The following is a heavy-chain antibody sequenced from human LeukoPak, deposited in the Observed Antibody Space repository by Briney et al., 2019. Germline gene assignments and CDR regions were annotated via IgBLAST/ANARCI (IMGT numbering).Heavy chain of an antibody. CDR1: GFTFSSYS. D-gene: IGHD2-15*01. Sequence: GGSLRLSCAASGFTFSSYSMNWVRQAPGKGLEWVSSISSSSSYIYYADSVKGRFTISRDNAKNSLYLQMNSLRAVDTAVYYCARRREGIGVGWWVEEARWYFFDPWGQGTLVTVSS. CDR2: ISSSSSYI. V-gene: IGHV3-21*01. CDR3: ARRREGIGVGWWVEEARWYFFDP. J-gene: IGHJ5*02.